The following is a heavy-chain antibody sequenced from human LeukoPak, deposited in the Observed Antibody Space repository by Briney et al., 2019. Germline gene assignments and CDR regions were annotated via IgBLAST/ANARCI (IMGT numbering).Heavy chain of an antibody. V-gene: IGHV3-23*01. CDR2: ISNTGGST. D-gene: IGHD1-26*01. Sequence: PGGSLRLSCVASGFTFSNYAMSWVRQAPGKGLEWVSAISNTGGSTYYADSVKGRFTISRDNSKNTVYLQMNGLRAEDMALYYCARDYESGTYFDYWGQGTLVTVSS. J-gene: IGHJ4*02. CDR1: GFTFSNYA. CDR3: ARDYESGTYFDY.